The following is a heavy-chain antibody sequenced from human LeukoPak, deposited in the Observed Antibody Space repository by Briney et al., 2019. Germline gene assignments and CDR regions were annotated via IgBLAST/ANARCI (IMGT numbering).Heavy chain of an antibody. CDR2: IYYSGST. D-gene: IGHD3-10*01. CDR3: ARRAPLWFGESNWFDP. J-gene: IGHJ5*02. CDR1: GGSISSYY. V-gene: IGHV4-59*12. Sequence: SETLSLTCTVSGGSISSYYWSWIRQPPGKGLEWIGYIYYSGSTNYNPSLKSRVTISVDTSKNQFSLKLSSVTAADTAVYCCARRAPLWFGESNWFDPWGQGTLVTVSS.